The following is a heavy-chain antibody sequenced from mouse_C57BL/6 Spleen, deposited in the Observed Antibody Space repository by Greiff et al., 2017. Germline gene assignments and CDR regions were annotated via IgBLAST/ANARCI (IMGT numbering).Heavy chain of an antibody. Sequence: QVQLQQPGAELVKPGASVKLSCKASGYTFTSYWMQWVNQRPGPGLEWIGEIDPSDSYTNYNQKFKGKATLTVDTSSSTAYMQLSSLTSEDSAVYYCAREGDPYWGQGTTLTVSS. V-gene: IGHV1-50*01. J-gene: IGHJ2*01. CDR3: AREGDPY. CDR1: GYTFTSYW. CDR2: IDPSDSYT.